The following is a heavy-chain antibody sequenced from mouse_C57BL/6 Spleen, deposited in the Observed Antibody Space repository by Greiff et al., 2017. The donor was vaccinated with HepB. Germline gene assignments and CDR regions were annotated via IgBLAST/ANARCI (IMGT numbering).Heavy chain of an antibody. J-gene: IGHJ2*01. Sequence: DVQLVESGPGLVKPSQSLSLTCSVTGYSITSGYYWNWIRQFPGNKLEWMGYISYDGSNNYNPSLKNRISITRDTSKNQFFLKLNSVTTEDTATYYCARALYYYYFDYWGQGTTLTVSS. CDR2: ISYDGSN. CDR3: ARALYYYYFDY. D-gene: IGHD2-1*01. V-gene: IGHV3-6*01. CDR1: GYSITSGYY.